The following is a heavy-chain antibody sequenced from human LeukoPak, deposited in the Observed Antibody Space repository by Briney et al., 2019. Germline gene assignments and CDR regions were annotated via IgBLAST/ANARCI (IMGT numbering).Heavy chain of an antibody. CDR2: IVVGSGNT. V-gene: IGHV1-58*02. CDR3: AASPGFVVVPAAILDY. CDR1: GFTFTSSA. D-gene: IGHD2-2*01. J-gene: IGHJ4*02. Sequence: GASVKVSCKASGFTFTSSAMQWVRQARGRRLEWIGWIVVGSGNTNYAQKFQERVTITRDMSTSTAYMELSSLRSEDTAVYYCAASPGFVVVPAAILDYWGQGTLVTVSS.